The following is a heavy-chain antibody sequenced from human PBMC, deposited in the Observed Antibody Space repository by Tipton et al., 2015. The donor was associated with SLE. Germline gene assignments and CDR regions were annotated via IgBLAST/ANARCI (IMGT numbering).Heavy chain of an antibody. CDR3: ARDNLQLRGFDG. CDR2: IYYRGNT. J-gene: IGHJ3*01. Sequence: TLSLTCTVSGGSISSNNYYWGWIRQPPGKGLEWIASIYYRGNTHYHSSLKSRLTMSVDTSKNQFSLKLSSKAAADTAVYYCARDNLQLRGFDGWVHGSVVTVSS. CDR1: GGSISSNNYY. V-gene: IGHV4-39*07. D-gene: IGHD1-7*01.